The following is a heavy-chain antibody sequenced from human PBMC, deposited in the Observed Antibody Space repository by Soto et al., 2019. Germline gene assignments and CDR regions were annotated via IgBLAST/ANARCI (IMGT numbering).Heavy chain of an antibody. V-gene: IGHV1-2*02. J-gene: IGHJ4*02. CDR2: ISPTSGVT. CDR3: GKGRSGEVGVFY. Sequence: QVQLVQSGAEVKKSGASVKVSCRASGYSFTGYYIHWVRQAPGQVPEWMGGISPTSGVTKNAQKFQGRVAMTRDASISTVYMELTNFSPDDTAVYYCGKGRSGEVGVFYWGQGTRVTVFS. D-gene: IGHD3-10*01. CDR1: GYSFTGYY.